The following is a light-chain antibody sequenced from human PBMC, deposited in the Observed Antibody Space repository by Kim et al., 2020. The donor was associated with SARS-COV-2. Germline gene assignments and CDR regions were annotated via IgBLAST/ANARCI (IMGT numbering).Light chain of an antibody. CDR3: SSYTSSSTPYV. Sequence: TVSCTGTSSDVGGYNCVSWYQQHPGKAPKLMIYDVSNRPSGVSNRFSGSKSGNTASLTISGLQAEDEADYYCSSYTSSSTPYVFGTGTKVTVL. V-gene: IGLV2-14*03. J-gene: IGLJ1*01. CDR2: DVS. CDR1: SSDVGGYNC.